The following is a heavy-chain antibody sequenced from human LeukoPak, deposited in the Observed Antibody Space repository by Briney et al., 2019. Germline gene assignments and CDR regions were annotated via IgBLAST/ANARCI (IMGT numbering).Heavy chain of an antibody. CDR3: VKSKNRGYNYVAYFDY. Sequence: GGSLRLSCAASGFSLEDYGMHWVRQAPGKGLEWVAGISWNSDAIGYVDSVKGRFTISRDNARNSLFLQMDSLRPEDTALYFCVKSKNRGYNYVAYFDYWGQGTLVTVSS. D-gene: IGHD5-24*01. J-gene: IGHJ4*02. V-gene: IGHV3-9*01. CDR1: GFSLEDYG. CDR2: ISWNSDAI.